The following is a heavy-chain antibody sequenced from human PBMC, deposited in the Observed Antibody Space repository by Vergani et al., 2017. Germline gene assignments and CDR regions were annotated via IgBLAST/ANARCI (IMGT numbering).Heavy chain of an antibody. CDR3: AKFPLNITTPDRGDF. V-gene: IGHV3-30*18. CDR1: GITFWKFG. Sequence: VDLVESGGGLAQPGGSLRLSCEASGITFWKFGMHWVRQAPGRGLEWVALISYDGDTTYYEDSVKGRFTISRDNSKNTLFLQMHSLRVEDTALYYCAKFPLNITTPDRGDFWGQGSLVTVSS. D-gene: IGHD1-1*01. J-gene: IGHJ4*02. CDR2: ISYDGDTT.